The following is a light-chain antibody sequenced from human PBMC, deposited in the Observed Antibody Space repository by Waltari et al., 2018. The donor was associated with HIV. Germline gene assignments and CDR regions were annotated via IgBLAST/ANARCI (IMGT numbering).Light chain of an antibody. V-gene: IGLV2-14*01. Sequence: QSALTQPASVSGSPGQSITISCPGTSSDVGGYNYVSWYQQHPGKAPKLMIYEVSNRPSGVSNRFSGSKSGNTASLTISGLQAEDEADYYCSSYTSSSTPFWVFGGGTKLTVL. CDR2: EVS. J-gene: IGLJ3*02. CDR3: SSYTSSSTPFWV. CDR1: SSDVGGYNY.